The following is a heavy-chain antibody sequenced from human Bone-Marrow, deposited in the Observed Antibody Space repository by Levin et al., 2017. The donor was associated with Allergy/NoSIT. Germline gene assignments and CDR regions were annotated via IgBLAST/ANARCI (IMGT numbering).Heavy chain of an antibody. V-gene: IGHV3-49*03. CDR3: TSSRPDTGYSSSWLIFQH. Sequence: GGSLRLSCTASGFTFGDYAMSWFRQAPGKGLEWVGFIRSKAYGGTTEYAASVKGRFTISRDDSKSIAYLQMNSLKTEDTAVYYCTSSRPDTGYSSSWLIFQHWGQGTLVTVSS. D-gene: IGHD6-13*01. J-gene: IGHJ1*01. CDR1: GFTFGDYA. CDR2: IRSKAYGGTT.